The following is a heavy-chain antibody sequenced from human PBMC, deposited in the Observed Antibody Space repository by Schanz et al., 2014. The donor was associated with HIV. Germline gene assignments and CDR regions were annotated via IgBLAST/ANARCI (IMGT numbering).Heavy chain of an antibody. J-gene: IGHJ4*02. CDR3: ARDQNVISMVRGVMGGVDY. Sequence: QVQLVQSGAEVKKPGASVKVSCKASGYTFTIYDINWVRQAPGQGLEWMGWISAYNGNTNYAQKLQGRVTMTTDTSTSTAYMDLRSLRSDDTAVYYCARDQNVISMVRGVMGGVDYWGQGTLVTVST. D-gene: IGHD3-10*01. V-gene: IGHV1-18*01. CDR1: GYTFTIYD. CDR2: ISAYNGNT.